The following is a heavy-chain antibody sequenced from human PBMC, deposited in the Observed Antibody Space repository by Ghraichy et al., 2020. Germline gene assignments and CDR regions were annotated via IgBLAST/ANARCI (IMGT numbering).Heavy chain of an antibody. CDR2: IYYSGST. D-gene: IGHD2-15*01. CDR1: GGSISSSSYY. CDR3: ARHGGFSLLVVVAATHWFDP. Sequence: SETLSLTCTVSGGSISSSSYYWGWIRQLPGKGLEWIGSIYYSGSTYYNPSLKSRVTISVDTSKNQFSLKLSSVTAADTAVYYCARHGGFSLLVVVAATHWFDPWGQGTLVTVSS. J-gene: IGHJ5*02. V-gene: IGHV4-39*01.